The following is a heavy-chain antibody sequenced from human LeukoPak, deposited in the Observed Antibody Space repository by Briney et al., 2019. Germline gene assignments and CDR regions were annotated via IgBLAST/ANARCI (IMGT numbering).Heavy chain of an antibody. D-gene: IGHD3-16*01. CDR1: GFTFSDYY. Sequence: PGGSLRLSCAASGFTFSDYYMSWIRQAPGKGLEWVSYISSSGSTIYYADSVKGRFTISRDNAKNTLYLQMNSLRAEDTAVYYCATEGGYYYYYMDVWGKGTTVTVSS. CDR2: ISSSGSTI. CDR3: ATEGGYYYYYMDV. J-gene: IGHJ6*03. V-gene: IGHV3-11*04.